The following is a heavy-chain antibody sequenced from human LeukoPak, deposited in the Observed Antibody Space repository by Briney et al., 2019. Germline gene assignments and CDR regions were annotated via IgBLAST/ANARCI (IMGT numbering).Heavy chain of an antibody. CDR3: ARGTVLLHHFDY. V-gene: IGHV1-69*04. D-gene: IGHD3/OR15-3a*01. CDR1: GGTFSSYA. Sequence: SVKVSCKASGGTFSSYAISWVRQAPGQGLEWMGRVIPILGIANYAQKFQGRVTITADKSTSTAYMELSSLRSEDTAVYYCARGTVLLHHFDYWGQGTLVTVSS. J-gene: IGHJ4*02. CDR2: VIPILGIA.